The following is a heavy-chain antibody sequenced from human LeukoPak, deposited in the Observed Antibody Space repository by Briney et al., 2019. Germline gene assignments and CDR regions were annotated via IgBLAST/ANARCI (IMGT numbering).Heavy chain of an antibody. CDR2: MSSGGTYI. Sequence: GGSLRLSCTASGFTFSNHAMTWVRQAPGKGLEWVSSMSSGGTYIYNAYSVRGRFTISRDNAKNSLYLVMNSLRAEDTATYYCARDRPTGASRVFVVQWGQGTLVTVSS. CDR3: ARDRPTGASRVFVVQ. V-gene: IGHV3-21*01. J-gene: IGHJ4*02. CDR1: GFTFSNHA. D-gene: IGHD2-15*01.